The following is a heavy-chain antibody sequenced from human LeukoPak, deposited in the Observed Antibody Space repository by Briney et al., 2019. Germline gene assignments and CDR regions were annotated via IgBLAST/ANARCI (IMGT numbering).Heavy chain of an antibody. CDR1: GGSISSGDYY. Sequence: ASQTLSLTCTVSGGSISSGDYYWRWIRQPPGKGLEWIGYIYYSGSTYYNPSLKSRDTISVDTSKNQFSLKLSSVTAADTAVYYCARAEPSSSTTFDYWGQGTLVTVSS. V-gene: IGHV4-30-4*08. D-gene: IGHD2-2*01. CDR2: IYYSGST. J-gene: IGHJ4*02. CDR3: ARAEPSSSTTFDY.